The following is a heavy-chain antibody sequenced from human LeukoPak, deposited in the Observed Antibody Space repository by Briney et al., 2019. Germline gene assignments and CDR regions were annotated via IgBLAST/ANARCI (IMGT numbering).Heavy chain of an antibody. CDR2: MNPNSGNT. CDR1: GYTFTSYD. J-gene: IGHJ4*02. CDR3: ARGEVGATMTGY. V-gene: IGHV1-8*01. D-gene: IGHD1-26*01. Sequence: GASVEVSCKASGYTFTSYDINWVRQATGQGLEWMGWMNPNSGNTGYAQKFQGRVTMTRNTSISTAYMELSSLRSEDTAVYYCARGEVGATMTGYWGQGTLVTVSS.